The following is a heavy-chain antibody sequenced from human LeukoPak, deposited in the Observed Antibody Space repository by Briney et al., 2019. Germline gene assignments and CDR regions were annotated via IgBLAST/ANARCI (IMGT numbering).Heavy chain of an antibody. Sequence: ASVKVSFTTSGYTFSAYYMHWVRQAPGQGREWMGWINPNSGGTSYTQKFQGRVTLTRDTSISTAFMELSGLTSDATAVYYCARSDSGTYWWWFDPWGQGTLVTVSS. J-gene: IGHJ5*02. V-gene: IGHV1-2*02. D-gene: IGHD1-26*01. CDR1: GYTFSAYY. CDR3: ARSDSGTYWWWFDP. CDR2: INPNSGGT.